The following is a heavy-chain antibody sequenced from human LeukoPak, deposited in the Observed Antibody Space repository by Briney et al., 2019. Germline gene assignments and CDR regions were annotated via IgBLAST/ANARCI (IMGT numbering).Heavy chain of an antibody. Sequence: PGGSLRLSCAASEFTVSTNYMSWVRQAPGKGLVWVSRINTDGSSTSYVDSVKGRFTISRDNAKNTMYLQMNGLRAEDTAVYYCARDFQFRGVWGQGTLVTVSS. D-gene: IGHD3-10*01. CDR2: INTDGSST. J-gene: IGHJ4*02. CDR1: EFTVSTNY. V-gene: IGHV3-74*01. CDR3: ARDFQFRGV.